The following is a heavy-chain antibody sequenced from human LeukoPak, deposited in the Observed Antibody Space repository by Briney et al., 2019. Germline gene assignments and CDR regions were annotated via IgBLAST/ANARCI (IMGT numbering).Heavy chain of an antibody. D-gene: IGHD1-26*01. Sequence: GGTLRLSCAASGFTLSTYGMNWVRQAPGKGLEWVSTISGSGGSTYYADSVKGRFTISRDNSKNTLYLQIKSLRAEDTAVYYCATDRVAGSGSIDYWGQGTLVTVSS. V-gene: IGHV3-23*01. CDR3: ATDRVAGSGSIDY. CDR1: GFTLSTYG. CDR2: ISGSGGST. J-gene: IGHJ4*02.